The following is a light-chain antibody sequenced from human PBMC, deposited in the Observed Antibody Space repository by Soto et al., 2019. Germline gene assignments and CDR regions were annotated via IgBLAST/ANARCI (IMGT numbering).Light chain of an antibody. CDR2: DVS. CDR3: SSYTSSSLDV. V-gene: IGLV2-14*01. CDR1: SSDVGGYNY. Sequence: QSALTQPASVSGSPGQSITISCTGTSSDVGGYNYVSWYQQHPGKAPKLMIYDVSNQPSGVSNRFSGSKSGNTASLTISGLQAEDEADYYCSSYTSSSLDVFGTGTKLTVL. J-gene: IGLJ1*01.